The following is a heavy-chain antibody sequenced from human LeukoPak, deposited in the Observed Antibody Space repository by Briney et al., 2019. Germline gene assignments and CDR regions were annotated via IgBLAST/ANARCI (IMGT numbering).Heavy chain of an antibody. Sequence: GGSLRLSCAASGFTFSSYAMHWVRQAPGKGLEWVAVISYDGSNKYYADSVKGRFTTSRDNSKNTLYLQMNSLRAEDTAVYYCARDRVTFGGVIVIDLLDAFDIWGQGTMVTVSS. J-gene: IGHJ3*02. D-gene: IGHD3-16*02. V-gene: IGHV3-30-3*01. CDR2: ISYDGSNK. CDR3: ARDRVTFGGVIVIDLLDAFDI. CDR1: GFTFSSYA.